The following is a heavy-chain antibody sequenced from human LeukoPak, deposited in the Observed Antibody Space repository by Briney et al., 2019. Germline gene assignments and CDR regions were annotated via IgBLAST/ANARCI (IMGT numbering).Heavy chain of an antibody. V-gene: IGHV3-23*01. CDR2: ISGSGGST. D-gene: IGHD2-15*01. CDR1: GFTFSSYA. J-gene: IGHJ4*02. CDR3: AKGPLVVVAAPFDY. Sequence: GGSLRLSCAASGFTFSSYAMSWVRQAPGKGLEWVSAISGSGGSTYYADSVKGRFTISRDNSKNTLYLQMNSLRAEDTAVYYCAKGPLVVVAAPFDYWGQGTLVTVSP.